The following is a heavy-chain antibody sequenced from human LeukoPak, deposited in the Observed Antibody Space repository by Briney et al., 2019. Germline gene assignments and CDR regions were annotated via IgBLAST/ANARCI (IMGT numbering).Heavy chain of an antibody. J-gene: IGHJ4*02. D-gene: IGHD6-19*01. V-gene: IGHV1-69*04. Sequence: SVKVSCKASGGTFSSYAISWVRQAPGQGLEWMGRIIPILGIANYAQKFQGRVTITADKSTSTAYMELSSLRSEDTAVYYCARGDLAVAGTFPNDYWGQGTLVTVSS. CDR3: ARGDLAVAGTFPNDY. CDR1: GGTFSSYA. CDR2: IIPILGIA.